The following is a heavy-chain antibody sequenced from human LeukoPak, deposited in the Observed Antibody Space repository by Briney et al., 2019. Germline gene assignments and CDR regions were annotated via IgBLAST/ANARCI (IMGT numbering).Heavy chain of an antibody. V-gene: IGHV3-21*01. Sequence: GGSLRLSCAASGFTFSSYSMNWVRQAPGKGLEWVSSISSSSSYIYYADSVKGRFTISRDNAKNSPYLQMNSLRAEDTAVYYCARGSRPPYSSSWYPPDWFDPWGQGTLVTVSS. CDR3: ARGSRPPYSSSWYPPDWFDP. CDR1: GFTFSSYS. D-gene: IGHD6-13*01. J-gene: IGHJ5*02. CDR2: ISSSSSYI.